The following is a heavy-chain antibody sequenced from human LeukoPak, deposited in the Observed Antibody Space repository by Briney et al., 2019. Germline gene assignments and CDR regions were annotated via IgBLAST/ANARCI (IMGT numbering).Heavy chain of an antibody. V-gene: IGHV4-34*01. D-gene: IGHD4-17*01. CDR2: INHSGST. CDR1: GGSFSGYY. CDR3: ARDSATVTTLDY. Sequence: SETLSLTCAVCGGSFSGYYWSWIRQPPGKGLEWIGEINHSGSTNYNPSLKSRVTISVDTSKNQFSLKLSSVTATDTAVYYCARDSATVTTLDYWDQGTLVTVSS. J-gene: IGHJ4*02.